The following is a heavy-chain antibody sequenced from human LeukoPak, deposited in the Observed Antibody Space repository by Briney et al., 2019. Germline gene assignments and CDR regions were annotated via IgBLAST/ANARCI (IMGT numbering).Heavy chain of an antibody. CDR2: IYPGDSDT. CDR1: GYSFTSYW. D-gene: IGHD5-12*01. J-gene: IGHJ4*02. Sequence: GESLQISCKGSGYSFTSYWIGWVRQQPGKGLEWMGIIYPGDSDTRYSPSFQGQVPISADKSISTAYLQWSSLTASDTAMYYCARHSPNRDGYIFDYWGQGTLVTVSS. CDR3: ARHSPNRDGYIFDY. V-gene: IGHV5-51*01.